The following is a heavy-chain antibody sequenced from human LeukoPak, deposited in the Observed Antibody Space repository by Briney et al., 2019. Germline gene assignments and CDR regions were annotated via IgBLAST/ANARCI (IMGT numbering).Heavy chain of an antibody. Sequence: SETLSLTCSVSGGSISSGTYYWGWIRQPPGKGLEWIGSIYYSGSTFYNPSLKSRVTMSVDTSKNQFSLKLSSVTAADTAVYYCARVPRAGGMDVWGQGTTVTVSS. CDR2: IYYSGST. J-gene: IGHJ6*02. D-gene: IGHD6-13*01. V-gene: IGHV4-39*07. CDR3: ARVPRAGGMDV. CDR1: GGSISSGTYY.